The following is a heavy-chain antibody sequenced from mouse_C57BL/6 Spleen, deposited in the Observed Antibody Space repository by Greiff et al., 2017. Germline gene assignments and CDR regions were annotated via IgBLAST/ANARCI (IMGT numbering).Heavy chain of an antibody. D-gene: IGHD2-1*01. J-gene: IGHJ2*01. CDR2: ISDGGSYT. Sequence: DVMLVESGGGLVKPGGSLKLSCAASGFTFSSYAMSWVRQTPEKRLEWVATISDGGSYTYYPDNVKGRFTISRDNAKNNLYLQMSHLKSEDTAMYYCAREDGNYLYYFDYWGQGTTLTVSS. V-gene: IGHV5-4*01. CDR3: AREDGNYLYYFDY. CDR1: GFTFSSYA.